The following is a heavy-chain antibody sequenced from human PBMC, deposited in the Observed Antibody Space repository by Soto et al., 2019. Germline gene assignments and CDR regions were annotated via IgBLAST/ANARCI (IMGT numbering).Heavy chain of an antibody. CDR1: GFTFSKYW. Sequence: DLVESGGGLVQPGGSLRLSCAASGFTFSKYWFHWVRQAPGKGLMWVSRIDPYDTGITYADSVKGRFTISRDNARNTLCLRMDSLTAEDTAVYYCSRDMTGADDYLGQGTLVTVSS. D-gene: IGHD3-9*01. CDR2: IDPYDTGI. J-gene: IGHJ4*02. V-gene: IGHV3-74*01. CDR3: SRDMTGADDY.